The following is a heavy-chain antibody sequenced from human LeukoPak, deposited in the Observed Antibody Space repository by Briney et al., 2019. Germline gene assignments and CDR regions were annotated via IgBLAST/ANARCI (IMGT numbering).Heavy chain of an antibody. CDR3: AKVWDTYYYDSSGSFDY. Sequence: GGSLRLSCAASGFTFSSYAMSWVRQAPGKGLEWVSAISSSGGSTYYADSVKGRFTISRDNSKNTLYLQMNSLRVEDTAVYYCAKVWDTYYYDSSGSFDYWGQGTLVTVSS. CDR2: ISSSGGST. CDR1: GFTFSSYA. V-gene: IGHV3-23*01. D-gene: IGHD3-22*01. J-gene: IGHJ4*02.